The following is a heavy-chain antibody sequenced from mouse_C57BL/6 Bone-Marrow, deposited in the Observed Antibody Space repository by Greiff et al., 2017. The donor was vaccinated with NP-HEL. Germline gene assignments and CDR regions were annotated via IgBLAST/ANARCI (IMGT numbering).Heavy chain of an antibody. V-gene: IGHV5-6*01. CDR3: TVVATVDY. CDR2: ISSGGSYT. Sequence: EVQLQQSGGDLVKPGGSLKLSCAASGFTFSSYGMSWVRQTPDKRLEWVATISSGGSYTYYPDSVKGRFTISRDNAKNTLYLQMSSLKSEDTAMYYCTVVATVDYWGQGTSVTVSS. CDR1: GFTFSSYG. J-gene: IGHJ4*01. D-gene: IGHD1-1*01.